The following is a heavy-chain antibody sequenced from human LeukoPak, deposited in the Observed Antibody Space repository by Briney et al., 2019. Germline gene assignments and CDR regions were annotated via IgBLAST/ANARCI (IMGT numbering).Heavy chain of an antibody. CDR2: ISAYNGNT. V-gene: IGHV1-18*01. CDR3: ARDRVFVDTAIVSPVQYFDY. CDR1: GYTFASYG. J-gene: IGHJ4*02. Sequence: GASVKVSCKASGYTFASYGISRVRQALGQGLERMGWISAYNGNTNYAQKLQGRVTMTTATPTSTAYMELRSLRADDTAVYYCARDRVFVDTAIVSPVQYFDYWGQGTLVTVSS. D-gene: IGHD5-18*01.